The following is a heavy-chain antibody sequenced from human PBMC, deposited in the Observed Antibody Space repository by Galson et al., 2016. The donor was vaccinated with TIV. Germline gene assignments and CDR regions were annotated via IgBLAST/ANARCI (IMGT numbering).Heavy chain of an antibody. J-gene: IGHJ4*02. D-gene: IGHD6-13*01. CDR2: IYFGGDT. Sequence: TLSLTCGVSGDSISSGGYSWNWIRQPPGKGLEWIGYIYFGGDTYSNPSLESRVTMSLDPSKNQFSLKLSSVTAADTAVYYCARQSGYGSSWFPYYFDYWGQGTLVTVSS. V-gene: IGHV4-30-2*01. CDR1: GDSISSGGYS. CDR3: ARQSGYGSSWFPYYFDY.